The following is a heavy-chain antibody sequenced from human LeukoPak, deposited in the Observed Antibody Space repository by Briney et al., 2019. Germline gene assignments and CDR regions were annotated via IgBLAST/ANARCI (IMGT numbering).Heavy chain of an antibody. CDR3: ARAGRFLEWLLDY. J-gene: IGHJ4*02. CDR1: GFTFSSYG. CDR2: IWYDGSNK. Sequence: GRSLRLSCAASGFTFSSYGMHWVRQAPGKGLEWVAVIWYDGSNKYYADSVKGRFTISGDNSKNTLYLQMNSLRAEDTAVYYCARAGRFLEWLLDYWGQGALVTVSS. D-gene: IGHD3-3*01. V-gene: IGHV3-33*01.